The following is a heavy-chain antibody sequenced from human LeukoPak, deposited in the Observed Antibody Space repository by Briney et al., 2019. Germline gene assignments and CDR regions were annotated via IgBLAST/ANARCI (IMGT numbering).Heavy chain of an antibody. CDR2: MNPNIGNT. J-gene: IGHJ5*02. Sequence: ASVTASCNADGSTSTSFDINWERPATGQGSEWRGWMNPNIGNTGYAQTFQGRVTMTRSTSTRTAYMELSSLRSEDTAVYYCARRPYGSGSRRWFDPWGQGTLVTVSS. CDR3: ARRPYGSGSRRWFDP. D-gene: IGHD3-10*01. CDR1: GSTSTSFD. V-gene: IGHV1-8*01.